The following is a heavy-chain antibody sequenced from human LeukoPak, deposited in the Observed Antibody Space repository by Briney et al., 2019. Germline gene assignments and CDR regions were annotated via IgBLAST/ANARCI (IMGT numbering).Heavy chain of an antibody. CDR2: IYPGDSDT. CDR1: GYSFTSYW. D-gene: IGHD5-24*01. V-gene: IGHV5-51*01. CDR3: ARQGPFRRDGYNYRGMGYYYYYMDV. J-gene: IGHJ6*03. Sequence: GESLKISCKGSGYSFTSYWIGWVRQMPGKGLEWMGIIYPGDSDTRYSPSFQGQVTISADKSISTAYLQWSSLKASDTAMYYCARQGPFRRDGYNYRGMGYYYYYMDVWGKGTTVTVSS.